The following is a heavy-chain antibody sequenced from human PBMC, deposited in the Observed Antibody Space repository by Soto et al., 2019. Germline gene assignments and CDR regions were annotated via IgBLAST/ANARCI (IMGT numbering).Heavy chain of an antibody. Sequence: PGGSLRLSCAASGFLFSNAWMSWVRQGPGKGLEWVARIKSQSDGGATEYAAAVKGRFTISRDDSNNAVYLQMDSLRSEDTAVYYCARVSSGWYDKYYWGQGTLVTVSS. D-gene: IGHD6-19*01. CDR1: GFLFSNAW. CDR2: IKSQSDGGAT. CDR3: ARVSSGWYDKYY. J-gene: IGHJ4*02. V-gene: IGHV3-15*01.